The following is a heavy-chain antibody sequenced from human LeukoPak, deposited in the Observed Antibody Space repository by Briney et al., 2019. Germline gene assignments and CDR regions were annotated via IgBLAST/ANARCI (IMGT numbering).Heavy chain of an antibody. Sequence: GGSLRLSCAASGFTVSSNYMSWVRQAPGKGLEWVSVIYSGGSTYYAGSVRGRFTISRDNSKNTLYLQMNSLRAEDTAVYYCARVRVTTSSYYFDYWGQGTLVTVSS. V-gene: IGHV3-53*01. CDR1: GFTVSSNY. J-gene: IGHJ4*02. CDR3: ARVRVTTSSYYFDY. CDR2: IYSGGST. D-gene: IGHD4-11*01.